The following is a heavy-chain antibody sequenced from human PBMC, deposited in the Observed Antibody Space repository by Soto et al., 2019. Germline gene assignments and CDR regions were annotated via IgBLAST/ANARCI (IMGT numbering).Heavy chain of an antibody. J-gene: IGHJ4*02. Sequence: GGSLRLSCAASGFTFSSFAMHWVRQPPGMGLEWVSLISYDGTTKYYADSVKGRFTISRDNSNNTLYLQMNSLRAEDTAVYYCAKDGAGSSSPFDYWGQGTLVTVSS. CDR3: AKDGAGSSSPFDY. CDR1: GFTFSSFA. D-gene: IGHD6-13*01. V-gene: IGHV3-30-3*01. CDR2: ISYDGTTK.